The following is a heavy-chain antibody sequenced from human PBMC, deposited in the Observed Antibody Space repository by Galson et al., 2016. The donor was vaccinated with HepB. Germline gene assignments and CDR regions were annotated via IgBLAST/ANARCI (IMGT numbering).Heavy chain of an antibody. CDR2: SRYSGTV. CDR3: VRGTGKSWYAYKRCYYYTMDV. J-gene: IGHJ6*02. D-gene: IGHD6-13*01. CDR1: GFSLSNYE. V-gene: IGHV3-48*03. Sequence: SLRLSCAVSGFSLSNYEMNWVRQAPGKGLEWLSYSRYSGTVYYADSVKGRFTISRDNAENSLHLQMNNVRADDTAVYYCVRGTGKSWYAYKRCYYYTMDVWGRGTTVIVSS.